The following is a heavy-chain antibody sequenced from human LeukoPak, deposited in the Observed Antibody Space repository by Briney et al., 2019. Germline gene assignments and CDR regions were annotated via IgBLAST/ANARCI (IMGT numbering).Heavy chain of an antibody. V-gene: IGHV4-61*02. D-gene: IGHD1-26*01. CDR3: ATLTYSGSYSFFVD. CDR2: IYTSGST. J-gene: IGHJ4*02. CDR1: GGSISSGSYY. Sequence: PSQTLSLTCTVSGGSISSGSYYWSWIRQPAGKGLEWIGRIYTSGSTNYNPSLKSRVSMSVDTSKNQFSLKLSSVTAADTAVYYCATLTYSGSYSFFVDWGQGTLVTVSS.